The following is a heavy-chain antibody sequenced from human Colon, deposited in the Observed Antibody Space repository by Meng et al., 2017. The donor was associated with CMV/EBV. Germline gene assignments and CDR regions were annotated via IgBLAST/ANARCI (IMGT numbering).Heavy chain of an antibody. D-gene: IGHD4-17*01. Sequence: SCKVSGYTLTELPMHWVRQAPGKGLEYVSTISRDGRNKYYADSLKGRFTISRDNSKNTLYLEMGSLRPEDTAVYYCATDPSTVTTNCWGQGTLVTVSS. CDR3: ATDPSTVTTNC. CDR2: ISRDGRNK. V-gene: IGHV3-64*02. J-gene: IGHJ4*02. CDR1: GYTLTELP.